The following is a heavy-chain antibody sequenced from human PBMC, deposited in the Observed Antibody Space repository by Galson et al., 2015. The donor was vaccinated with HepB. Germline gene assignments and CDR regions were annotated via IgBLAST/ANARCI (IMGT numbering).Heavy chain of an antibody. D-gene: IGHD4-17*01. V-gene: IGHV1-58*02. CDR3: AAGEDYGLGGWVRAFDI. Sequence: SVKVSCKASGFTFTSSAMQWVRQARGQRLEWIGWIVVGSGNTNYAQKFQERVTITRDMSTSTAYMELSSLRSEDTAVYYCAAGEDYGLGGWVRAFDIWGQGTMVTVSS. CDR1: GFTFTSSA. J-gene: IGHJ3*02. CDR2: IVVGSGNT.